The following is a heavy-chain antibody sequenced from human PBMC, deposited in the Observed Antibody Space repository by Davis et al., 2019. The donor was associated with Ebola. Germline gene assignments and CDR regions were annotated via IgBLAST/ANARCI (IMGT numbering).Heavy chain of an antibody. V-gene: IGHV3-23*01. CDR1: GFSFSTYA. CDR2: ISNGGGTT. J-gene: IGHJ4*02. Sequence: GGSLRLSCAASGFSFSTYAMAWLRQAPGKGLEWLSSISNGGGTTEHADSVTGWFTISRDNSKTTLYLQMNSLRVGDTAIYYCAKGGPIAASGTKSIDSWGQGTLVTVSS. CDR3: AKGGPIAASGTKSIDS. D-gene: IGHD6-13*01.